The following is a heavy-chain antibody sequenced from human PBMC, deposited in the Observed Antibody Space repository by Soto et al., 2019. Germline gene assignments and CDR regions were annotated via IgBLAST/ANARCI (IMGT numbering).Heavy chain of an antibody. CDR2: ISAYNGNT. V-gene: IGHV1-18*01. D-gene: IGHD3-16*01. CDR3: ARGGPPIDY. CDR1: GYTFTNFG. J-gene: IGHJ4*02. Sequence: QVQLVQSGAEVKKPGASVKVSCKTSGYTFTNFGLSWVRQAPGQGLEWMGWISAYNGNTNYAQNFQGRVTMTTDTSKSKAYMELRSLRSDDTAMYYCARGGPPIDYWGQGTLVTVSS.